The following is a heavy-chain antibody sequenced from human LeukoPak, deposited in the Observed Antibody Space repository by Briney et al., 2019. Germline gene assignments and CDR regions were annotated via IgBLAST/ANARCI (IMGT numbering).Heavy chain of an antibody. CDR3: ARVLDIVTGYGMDV. CDR1: GYTFTSYA. V-gene: IGHV1-3*01. CDR2: INAGNGNT. Sequence: VSVKVSCKASGYTFTSYAMHWVRQAPGQRLEWMGWINAGNGNTKYSQKFQGRVTITRDTSASTAYMELSSLRSEDTAVYYCARVLDIVTGYGMDVWGKGTTVTVSS. D-gene: IGHD5-12*01. J-gene: IGHJ6*04.